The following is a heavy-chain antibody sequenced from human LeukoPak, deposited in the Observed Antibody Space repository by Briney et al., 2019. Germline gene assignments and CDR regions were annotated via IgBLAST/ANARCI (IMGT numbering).Heavy chain of an antibody. CDR3: ARDRAGTLDY. J-gene: IGHJ4*02. CDR1: RFTVKTNY. Sequence: GGSLRLSCAASRFTVKTNYMSWVRQAPGKGLEWVSVIYSGGSTYYAESVKGRFTISRDNSKNTLYLQMNSVRAEDTAVYYCARDRAGTLDYWGQGTLVTVSS. V-gene: IGHV3-66*01. CDR2: IYSGGST. D-gene: IGHD6-19*01.